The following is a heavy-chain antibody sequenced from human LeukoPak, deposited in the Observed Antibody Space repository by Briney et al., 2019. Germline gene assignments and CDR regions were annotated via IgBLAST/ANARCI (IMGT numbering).Heavy chain of an antibody. D-gene: IGHD3-22*01. J-gene: IGHJ5*02. V-gene: IGHV1-2*02. CDR3: ARARAYYYDSSGLDP. CDR1: GYTFTGYY. Sequence: GPVKVSCKASGYTFTGYYMHWVRQAPGQGLEWMGWINPNSGGTNYAQKFQGRVTMTRDTSVSTAYMELSRLRSDDTAVYYCARARAYYYDSSGLDPWGQGTLVTVSS. CDR2: INPNSGGT.